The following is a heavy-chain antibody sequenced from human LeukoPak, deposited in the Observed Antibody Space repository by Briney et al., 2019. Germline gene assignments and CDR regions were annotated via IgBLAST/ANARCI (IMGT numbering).Heavy chain of an antibody. J-gene: IGHJ6*02. CDR1: GGSISSGDYY. CDR3: ARWDGSIAAASMDV. V-gene: IGHV4-30-4*01. CDR2: IYYSGST. Sequence: PSQTLSHTCTVSGGSISSGDYYWSWIRQPPGKGLEWIGYIYYSGSTYYNPSLKSRVTISVDTSKNQFSLKLSSVTAADTAVYYCARWDGSIAAASMDVWGQGTTVTVSS. D-gene: IGHD6-6*01.